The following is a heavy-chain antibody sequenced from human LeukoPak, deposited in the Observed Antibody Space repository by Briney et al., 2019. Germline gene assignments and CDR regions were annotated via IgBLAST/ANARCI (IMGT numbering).Heavy chain of an antibody. CDR1: GGSFSGYY. D-gene: IGHD3-10*01. CDR2: INHSGST. J-gene: IGHJ4*02. V-gene: IGHV4-34*01. Sequence: SETLSLTCAAYGGSFSGYYWSWIRQPPGKGLEWIGEINHSGSTNYNPSLKSRVTISVDTSKNQFSLKLSSVTAADTAVYYCARGRGFGRAFDYWGQGTLVTVSS. CDR3: ARGRGFGRAFDY.